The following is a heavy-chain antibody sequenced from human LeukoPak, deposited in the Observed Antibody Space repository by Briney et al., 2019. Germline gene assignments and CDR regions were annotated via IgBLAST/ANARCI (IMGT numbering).Heavy chain of an antibody. J-gene: IGHJ1*01. D-gene: IGHD3-9*01. CDR2: IYPGDSDT. CDR3: ASQPTDYDILTGYYKGYFQH. CDR1: GYSFTSYW. Sequence: GESLKISCQGSGYSFTSYWIGWVRQMPGKGLEWMGIIYPGDSDTRYSPSFQGQVTISADKSISTAYLQWSSLKASDTAMYYCASQPTDYDILTGYYKGYFQHWGQGTLVTVSS. V-gene: IGHV5-51*01.